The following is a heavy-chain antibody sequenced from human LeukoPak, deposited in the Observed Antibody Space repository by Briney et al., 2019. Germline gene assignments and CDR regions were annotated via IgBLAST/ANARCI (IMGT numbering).Heavy chain of an antibody. CDR3: ARSMTTVTTRFFDL. V-gene: IGHV4-34*01. CDR2: VNHSGST. D-gene: IGHD4-17*01. CDR1: GGSLSGYY. Sequence: SETLSLTCAVYGGSLSGYYWSWIRQPPGKGLEWIGEVNHSGSTNYNPSLKSGVTISVDTSKNQFSLKLSSVTAADTALYYCARSMTTVTTRFFDLWGRGTLVTVSS. J-gene: IGHJ2*01.